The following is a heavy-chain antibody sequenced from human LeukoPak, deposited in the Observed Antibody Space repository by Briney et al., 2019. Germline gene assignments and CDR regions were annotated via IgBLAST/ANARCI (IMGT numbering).Heavy chain of an antibody. V-gene: IGHV3-23*01. J-gene: IGHJ6*03. D-gene: IGHD2-2*01. CDR2: ISGSGGST. CDR1: GFTFSSYG. CDR3: AKPQYCSSTSCLLGRLYYYMDV. Sequence: PGGSLRLSCAASGFTFSSYGMSWVRQAPGKGLEWVSAISGSGGSTYYADSVKGRFTISRDNSKNTLYLQMNSLRAEDTAVYYCAKPQYCSSTSCLLGRLYYYMDVWGKGTTVTISS.